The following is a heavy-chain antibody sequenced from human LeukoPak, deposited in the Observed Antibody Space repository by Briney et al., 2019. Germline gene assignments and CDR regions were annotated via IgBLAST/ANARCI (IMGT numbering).Heavy chain of an antibody. V-gene: IGHV1-2*02. CDR2: INPNSGGT. CDR1: GYTFTGYY. J-gene: IGHJ4*02. CDR3: ARSTSRSPIDY. Sequence: GASVKVSCKASGYTFTGYYMHWVRQAPGQGLEWMGWINPNSGGTNYAQKFQGRVTMTRDTSIKTAYMELSGLRSADTAVYYCARSTSRSPIDYWGQGTLVTISS.